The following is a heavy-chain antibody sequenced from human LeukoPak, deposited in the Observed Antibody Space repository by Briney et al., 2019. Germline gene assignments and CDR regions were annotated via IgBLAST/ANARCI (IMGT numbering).Heavy chain of an antibody. J-gene: IGHJ4*02. Sequence: GGSLRLSCAASGFTFSSYSMNWVRQAPGKGLEWVSYISSSGSTIYYADSVKGRFTISRGNAKNSRYLQMNSLRAEDPAVYYCARGGSGWPWDYWGQGTLVTVSS. CDR3: ARGGSGWPWDY. D-gene: IGHD6-19*01. CDR2: ISSSGSTI. V-gene: IGHV3-48*04. CDR1: GFTFSSYS.